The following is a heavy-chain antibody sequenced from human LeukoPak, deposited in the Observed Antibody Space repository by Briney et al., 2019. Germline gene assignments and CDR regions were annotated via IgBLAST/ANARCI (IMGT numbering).Heavy chain of an antibody. CDR1: GXTVSSNK. V-gene: IGHV3-66*01. D-gene: IGHD2-2*03. Sequence: GGSLRLSCAASGXTVSSNKMNWVRQAPGKGLEWVSVLYSGGSTNYADSVKGRFTISRDNGKDTLSLHMNNLRAEDTAVYYCVRDGYVGFDFWGQGILVTVSS. J-gene: IGHJ4*02. CDR2: LYSGGST. CDR3: VRDGYVGFDF.